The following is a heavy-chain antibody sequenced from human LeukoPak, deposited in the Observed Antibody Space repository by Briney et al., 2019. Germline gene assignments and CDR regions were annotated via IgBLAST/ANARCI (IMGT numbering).Heavy chain of an antibody. CDR3: ANGGKGGSYDY. Sequence: GGSLRLSCAVSGFTFSSYGMHWVRGARGKGGEWVAVILYDGCNKYYAASVKGPFTISRYNSKNTLYLQMNSLRAEDTAVYYCANGGKGGSYDYWGQGTLVTVSS. CDR1: GFTFSSYG. CDR2: ILYDGCNK. V-gene: IGHV3-33*06. J-gene: IGHJ4*02. D-gene: IGHD2-15*01.